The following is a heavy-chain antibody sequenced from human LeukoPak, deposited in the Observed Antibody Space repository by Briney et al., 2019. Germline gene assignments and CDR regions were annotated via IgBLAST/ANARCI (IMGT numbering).Heavy chain of an antibody. J-gene: IGHJ3*02. V-gene: IGHV3-33*01. CDR3: ARGGHDYYDRSGYYYMSAFDI. CDR1: GFTLSSYG. CDR2: IWYDGTNR. D-gene: IGHD3-22*01. Sequence: GRPLRLSCAASGFTLSSYGIHWVRQAPGKGLEWVAVIWYDGTNRYYVDSVRGRFTISRDNSKNTLYLQMNSLRAEDTAVYHCARGGHDYYDRSGYYYMSAFDIWGQGTMVTVSS.